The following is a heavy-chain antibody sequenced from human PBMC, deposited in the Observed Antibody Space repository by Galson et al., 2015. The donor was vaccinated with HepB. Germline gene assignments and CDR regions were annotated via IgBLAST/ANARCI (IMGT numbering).Heavy chain of an antibody. CDR1: GFTFSDYW. V-gene: IGHV3-74*01. CDR2: VSRDETTT. D-gene: IGHD3-9*01. Sequence: SLRLSCAGSGFTFSDYWIHWVRQAPGKGLVWVSRVSRDETTTNYADSVRGRFTVSRDNAKNTLYLHMNSVNAEDTAVYYCARGSNDWYGIDYWGQGILVTISS. CDR3: ARGSNDWYGIDY. J-gene: IGHJ4*02.